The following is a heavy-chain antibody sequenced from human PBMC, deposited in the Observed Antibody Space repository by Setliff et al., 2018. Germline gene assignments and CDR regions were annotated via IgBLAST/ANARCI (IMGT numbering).Heavy chain of an antibody. CDR3: ARQLSRRWLHTKRPGRYFDY. Sequence: ASVKVSCKASGYTFTSYAMHWVRQAPGQRLEWMGWINAGDGNTKYSQKFQDRVTITRDTSASTAYMELSSLRSEDTAVYYCARQLSRRWLHTKRPGRYFDYWGQGTLVTAPQ. V-gene: IGHV1-3*01. J-gene: IGHJ4*02. CDR1: GYTFTSYA. D-gene: IGHD5-12*01. CDR2: INAGDGNT.